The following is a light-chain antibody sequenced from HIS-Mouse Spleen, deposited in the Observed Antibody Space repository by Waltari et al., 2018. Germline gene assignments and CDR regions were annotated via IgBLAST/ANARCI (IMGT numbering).Light chain of an antibody. V-gene: IGLV2-8*01. Sequence: QSALTQPPSASGSPGQSVTISCTGTSSDVGGYNYVSWYQQHPGKAPKLMIFGVSKRPSGVPDRLSGSKSGNTASLTVSGLQAEDEADYYCSSYAGSNIYVFGTGTKVTVL. CDR2: GVS. J-gene: IGLJ1*01. CDR1: SSDVGGYNY. CDR3: SSYAGSNIYV.